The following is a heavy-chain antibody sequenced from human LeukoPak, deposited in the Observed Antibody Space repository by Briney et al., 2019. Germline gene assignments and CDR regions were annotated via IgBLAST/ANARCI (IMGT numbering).Heavy chain of an antibody. CDR3: AKDRYSGLNTIDY. CDR1: GFTFSSYA. V-gene: IGHV3-23*01. Sequence: PGGSLRLSCAASGFTFSSYAMSWVRQAPGEGLEWVSAISASGDSTYYAGSVKGRFTISRDNSKSTLYLQMNSLRAEDTAVYYCAKDRYSGLNTIDYWGQGTLVTVSS. CDR2: ISASGDST. D-gene: IGHD6-13*01. J-gene: IGHJ4*02.